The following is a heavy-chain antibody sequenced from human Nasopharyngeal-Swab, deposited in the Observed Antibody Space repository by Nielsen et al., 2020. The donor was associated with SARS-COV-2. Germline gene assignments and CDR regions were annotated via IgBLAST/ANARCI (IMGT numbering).Heavy chain of an antibody. V-gene: IGHV4-59*01. J-gene: IGHJ4*02. CDR1: GGSISSYY. CDR3: AREFGDTFDY. Sequence: SETLSLTCTVSGGSISSYYWSWIRQPPGKGLEWIGYLYHSGSTNYNPSLKSRVTISVDTSKHQFSLKLSSVTAADTAVYYCAREFGDTFDYWGQGTLVTVSS. D-gene: IGHD2-21*01. CDR2: LYHSGST.